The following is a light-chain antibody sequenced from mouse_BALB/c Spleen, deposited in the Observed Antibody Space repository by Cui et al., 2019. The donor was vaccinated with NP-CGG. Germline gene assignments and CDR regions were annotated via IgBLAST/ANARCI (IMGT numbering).Light chain of an antibody. CDR1: TGAVITSNY. V-gene: IGLV1*01. CDR2: GIN. J-gene: IGLJ1*01. Sequence: QAVVTQESALTTSPGETVTLTCRSSTGAVITSNYATWVQEKPDHLFTGLIGGINNRAPGVPARFSGSLIGDKAALTITGAQTEDEAIYFCALWYSNHWVFGGGTKLTVL. CDR3: ALWYSNHWV.